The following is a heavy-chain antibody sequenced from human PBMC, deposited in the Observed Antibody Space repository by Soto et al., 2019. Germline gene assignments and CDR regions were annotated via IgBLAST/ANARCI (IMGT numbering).Heavy chain of an antibody. CDR2: IYYSGTT. CDR1: GGSMSGLY. CDR3: AMGRYYYESSGHDPSYYGMDV. J-gene: IGHJ6*02. D-gene: IGHD3-22*01. V-gene: IGHV4-59*11. Sequence: QVQLQESGPGLVKPSDTLSLTCTVSGGSMSGLYWSWIRQSPGKGLEWIGYIYYSGTTKYNSSLKRRVTISVDTPKNQFSLKLSSVTAADTAVYYCAMGRYYYESSGHDPSYYGMDVWGQGTTVTVSS.